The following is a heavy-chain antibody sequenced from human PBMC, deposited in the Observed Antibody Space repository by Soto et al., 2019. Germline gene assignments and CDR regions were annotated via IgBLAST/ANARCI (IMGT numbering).Heavy chain of an antibody. J-gene: IGHJ6*02. CDR1: GFDFSDFS. V-gene: IGHV3-21*01. CDR2: ISPRSDYI. Sequence: DVQLVESGGGLVKPGGSLRLSCVVSGFDFSDFSINLVRQAPGKGLEWVSSISPRSDYIYYADSLKGRFTVSRDNAKKSLFLQMNSLRADDTAVYYCAREKRHNLLGGRVGMDVWGQGTTVSVSS. CDR3: AREKRHNLLGGRVGMDV.